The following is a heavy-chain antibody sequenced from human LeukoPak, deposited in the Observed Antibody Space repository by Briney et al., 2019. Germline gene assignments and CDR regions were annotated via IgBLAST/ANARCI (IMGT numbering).Heavy chain of an antibody. CDR3: AKDLHSSGGSLTD. J-gene: IGHJ4*02. CDR2: ISSSSSTI. V-gene: IGHV3-48*01. D-gene: IGHD6-19*01. Sequence: PGGSLRLSCAASGFTFSSYIMNWVRQAPGKGLEWVSYISSSSSTIYYADSVKGRFTISRDNAKNTLYLQMNSLRAEDTAVYNCAKDLHSSGGSLTDWGQGTLVTVSS. CDR1: GFTFSSYI.